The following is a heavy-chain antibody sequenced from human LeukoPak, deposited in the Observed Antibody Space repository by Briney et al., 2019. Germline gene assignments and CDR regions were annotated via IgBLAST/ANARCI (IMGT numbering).Heavy chain of an antibody. CDR1: GFTFSSYS. CDR2: ISSSSSYI. CDR3: ASSIAVAAFDI. Sequence: GGSLRLSCAASGFTFSSYSMNWVRQAPGKGLEWVSSISSSSSYIYYADSVEGRFTISRDNAKNSLYLQMNSLRAEDTAVYYCASSIAVAAFDIWGQGTMVTVSS. J-gene: IGHJ3*02. D-gene: IGHD6-19*01. V-gene: IGHV3-21*01.